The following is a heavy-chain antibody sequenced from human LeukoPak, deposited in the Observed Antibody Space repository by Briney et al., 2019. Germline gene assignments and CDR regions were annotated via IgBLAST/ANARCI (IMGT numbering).Heavy chain of an antibody. CDR3: ARGPLILEGDWFDP. J-gene: IGHJ5*02. CDR2: INPNSGGT. D-gene: IGHD3-3*01. Sequence: ASVKVSCKASGYTFTGYYMHWVRQAPGQGLEWMGWINPNSGGTNYAQKFQVRVTMTRDTSIRTVYMELSRLRSDDTAVYDCARGPLILEGDWFDPWGQGTLVTVSS. V-gene: IGHV1-2*02. CDR1: GYTFTGYY.